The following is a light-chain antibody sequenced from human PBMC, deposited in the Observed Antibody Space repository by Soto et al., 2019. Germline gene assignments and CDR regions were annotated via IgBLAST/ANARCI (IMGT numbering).Light chain of an antibody. CDR2: DAS. CDR3: QQRSNWPPIT. V-gene: IGKV3-11*01. Sequence: IVLTQSPATLSLSPWDSASLSCRASQSVSSHLAWYQHKPGQPPRLLIYDASYRPTGVPGRFSGSGSGTDFTLTISSLEPEDFAVYYCQQRSNWPPITFGQGTRLEIK. CDR1: QSVSSH. J-gene: IGKJ5*01.